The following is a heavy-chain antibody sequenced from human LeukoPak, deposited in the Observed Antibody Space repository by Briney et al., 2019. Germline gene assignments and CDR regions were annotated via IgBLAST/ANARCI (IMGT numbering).Heavy chain of an antibody. J-gene: IGHJ5*02. V-gene: IGHV4-59*11. Sequence: PSETLSLTCTVSGGSISSHYWSWIRQPPGKGLEWIGYIYYSGCTNYNPSLKSRVTISVDTSKNQFSLKLSSVTAADTAVYYCARDSSGWYNWFDPWGQGTLVTVSS. D-gene: IGHD6-19*01. CDR2: IYYSGCT. CDR3: ARDSSGWYNWFDP. CDR1: GGSISSHY.